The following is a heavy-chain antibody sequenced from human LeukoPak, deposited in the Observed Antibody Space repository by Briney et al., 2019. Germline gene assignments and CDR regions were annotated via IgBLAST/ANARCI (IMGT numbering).Heavy chain of an antibody. CDR1: GFTFSSYS. J-gene: IGHJ4*02. CDR3: AKGHTYYYDSSGLSYFDY. D-gene: IGHD3-22*01. V-gene: IGHV3-48*01. Sequence: GGSLRLSCAASGFTFSSYSMNWVRQAPGKGLEWISYISGHSSTIYFADSVKGRFTTSRDNARNSLYLQMNSLRAEDTAVYYCAKGHTYYYDSSGLSYFDYWGQGTLVTVSS. CDR2: ISGHSSTI.